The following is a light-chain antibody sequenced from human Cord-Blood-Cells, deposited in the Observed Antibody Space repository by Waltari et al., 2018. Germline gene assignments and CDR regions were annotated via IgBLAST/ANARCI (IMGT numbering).Light chain of an antibody. Sequence: QSVLTQPPSVSGAPGQRVTIPCTGRSSNIGAGADVNWYQQLPGTAPKLLIYGNSNRPSGVPDRFSGSKSGTSASLAITGLQAEDEADYYCQSYDSSLSGSVFGGGTKLTVL. CDR1: SSNIGAGAD. CDR2: GNS. V-gene: IGLV1-40*01. CDR3: QSYDSSLSGSV. J-gene: IGLJ3*02.